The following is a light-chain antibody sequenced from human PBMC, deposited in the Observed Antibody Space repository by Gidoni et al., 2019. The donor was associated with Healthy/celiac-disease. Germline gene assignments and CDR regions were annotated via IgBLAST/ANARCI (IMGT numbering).Light chain of an antibody. CDR1: QSISSY. V-gene: IGKV1-39*01. J-gene: IGKJ2*01. CDR3: QQSYSNPYT. CDR2: AAS. Sequence: IQMTQSPSSLSASVRDRVTITCRARQSISSYLNWYQQKPGKAPKLLIYAASSWQSGGPSRFSGSGSGTDFTLTISSLQPADVATYYCQQSYSNPYTFGQGTKLEIK.